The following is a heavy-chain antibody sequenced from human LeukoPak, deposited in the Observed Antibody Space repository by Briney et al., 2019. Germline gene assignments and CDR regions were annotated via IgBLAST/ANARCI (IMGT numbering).Heavy chain of an antibody. CDR3: AKQRGYSGYEYYFDY. D-gene: IGHD5-12*01. Sequence: GGSLRPSCAASGFTFSSYAMSWVRQAPGKGLEWVSAISGSGGSTYYADSVKGRFTISRDNSKNTLYLQMNSLRAEDTAVYYCAKQRGYSGYEYYFDYWGQGTLVTVSS. V-gene: IGHV3-23*01. CDR2: ISGSGGST. CDR1: GFTFSSYA. J-gene: IGHJ4*02.